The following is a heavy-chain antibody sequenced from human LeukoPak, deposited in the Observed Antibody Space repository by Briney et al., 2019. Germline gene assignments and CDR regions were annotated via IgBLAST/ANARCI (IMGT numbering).Heavy chain of an antibody. CDR3: ARDHCSSTSCYGMDV. Sequence: GGSLRLSCAASGFTFSSYAMHWVRQAPGKGLEWVAVISYDGSNKYYAGSVKGRFTISRDNSKNTLYLQMNSLRAEDTAVYYCARDHCSSTSCYGMDVWGQGTTVTVSS. CDR2: ISYDGSNK. V-gene: IGHV3-30*04. CDR1: GFTFSSYA. J-gene: IGHJ6*02. D-gene: IGHD2-2*01.